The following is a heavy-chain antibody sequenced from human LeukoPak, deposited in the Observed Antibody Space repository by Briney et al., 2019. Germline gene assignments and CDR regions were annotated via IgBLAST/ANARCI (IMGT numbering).Heavy chain of an antibody. V-gene: IGHV3-21*01. Sequence: GGSLRLSCAASGFTFSTYTMNWVRQAPGKGLEWVSSISSSSYIYNADSVKGRFTISRDNAKNSLYLQMNSLSVEDTAVYYRARDRYGDYAIDYWGQGTLVIVSS. CDR1: GFTFSTYT. CDR2: ISSSSYI. D-gene: IGHD4-17*01. J-gene: IGHJ4*02. CDR3: ARDRYGDYAIDY.